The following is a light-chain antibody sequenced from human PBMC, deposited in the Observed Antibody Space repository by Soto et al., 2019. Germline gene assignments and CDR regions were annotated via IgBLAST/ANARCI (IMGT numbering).Light chain of an antibody. CDR2: EGS. V-gene: IGLV2-23*01. CDR1: SSDVGSYNL. CDR3: CSYAGSSTYVV. Sequence: ALTQPASVSGSHGQSITISCTGTSSDVGSYNLVSWYQQHPGKAPKLMIYEGSKRPSGVSNRFSGSKSGNTASLTISGLQAEDEADYYCCSYAGSSTYVVFGGGTKLTVL. J-gene: IGLJ2*01.